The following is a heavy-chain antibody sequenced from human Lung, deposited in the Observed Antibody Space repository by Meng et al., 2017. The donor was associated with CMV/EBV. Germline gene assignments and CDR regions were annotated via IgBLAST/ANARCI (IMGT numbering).Heavy chain of an antibody. CDR2: IIPRIGTT. CDR1: GGTFGRYA. V-gene: IGHV1-69*06. J-gene: IGHJ4*02. Sequence: SVXVSXKASGGTFGRYAISWVRQAPGQGLEWMGAIIPRIGTTNYAQKLQGRVTITADSATSTAYMELSSLRSEDTAVYYCARGRVAYNIRFLDFWGQGTLVTVSS. D-gene: IGHD1-1*01. CDR3: ARGRVAYNIRFLDF.